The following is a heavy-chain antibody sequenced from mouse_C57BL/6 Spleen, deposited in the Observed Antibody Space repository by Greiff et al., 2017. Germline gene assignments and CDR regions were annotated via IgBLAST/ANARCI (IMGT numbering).Heavy chain of an antibody. CDR1: GFSLTSYG. Sequence: VQGVESGPGLVAPSQSLSITCTVSGFSLTSYGVSWVRQPPGKGLEWLGVIWGDGSTNYHSALISRLCISKDNSKSQVFLKLNSLQTDDTDTYYCAKEDYYGRSLYFDVWGTGTTVTVSS. V-gene: IGHV2-3*01. CDR3: AKEDYYGRSLYFDV. D-gene: IGHD1-1*01. J-gene: IGHJ1*03. CDR2: IWGDGST.